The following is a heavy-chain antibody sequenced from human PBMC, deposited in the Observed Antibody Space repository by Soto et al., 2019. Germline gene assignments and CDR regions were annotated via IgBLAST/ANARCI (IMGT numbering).Heavy chain of an antibody. J-gene: IGHJ4*02. D-gene: IGHD7-27*01. CDR2: ISYDGTNK. V-gene: IGHV3-30-3*01. CDR1: GFSFSISP. CDR3: ARDPKTSGGQHWAFNYFDS. Sequence: GGSLRLPCAASGFSFSISPMHWVRQAPGKGPERVALISYDGTNKFYADSVKGRFTISRDNSKGTLYLQVDSLRPEGAAVYYCARDPKTSGGQHWAFNYFDSWGQGTLVTVSS.